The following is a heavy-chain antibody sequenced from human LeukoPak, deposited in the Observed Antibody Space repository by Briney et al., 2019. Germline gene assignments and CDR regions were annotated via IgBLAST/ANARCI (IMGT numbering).Heavy chain of an antibody. D-gene: IGHD6-19*01. CDR2: INHSGSI. CDR1: GGSFSGYY. J-gene: IGHJ6*02. Sequence: SETLSLTCAVYGGSFSGYYWSWIRQPPGKGLEWIGEINHSGSINYNPSLKSRVTISVDTSKNQFSLKLSSVTAADTAVYYCARASIAVAGRYYYYYYGMDVWGQGTTVTVSS. V-gene: IGHV4-34*01. CDR3: ARASIAVAGRYYYYYYGMDV.